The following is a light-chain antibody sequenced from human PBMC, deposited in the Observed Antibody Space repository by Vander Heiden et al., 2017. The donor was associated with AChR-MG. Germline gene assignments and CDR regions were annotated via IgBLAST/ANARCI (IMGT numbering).Light chain of an antibody. CDR1: ISAVVDYSY. Sequence: QSALTQPRSVSGSPGPSVPLPYTASISAVVDYSYVSWYHHRPGKAHKLIIYDVSQRPSGVSDRFAGFGSGSTASLTIAGLQADAEADYYCCSYAPTYRLFGGGTKLTVL. CDR2: DVS. J-gene: IGLJ2*01. CDR3: CSYAPTYRL. V-gene: IGLV2-11*01.